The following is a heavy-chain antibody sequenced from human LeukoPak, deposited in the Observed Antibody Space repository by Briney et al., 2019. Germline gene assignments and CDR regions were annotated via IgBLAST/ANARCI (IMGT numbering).Heavy chain of an antibody. CDR1: GGSISSGGSY. Sequence: SETLSLTCTVSGGSISSGGSYWSWIRQHPGKGLEWIGEINHSGSTNYNPSLKSRVTISVDTSKNQFSLKLSSVTAADTAVYYCARNYYYYGMDVWGQGTTVTVSS. CDR3: ARNYYYYGMDV. CDR2: INHSGST. J-gene: IGHJ6*02. V-gene: IGHV4-31*03.